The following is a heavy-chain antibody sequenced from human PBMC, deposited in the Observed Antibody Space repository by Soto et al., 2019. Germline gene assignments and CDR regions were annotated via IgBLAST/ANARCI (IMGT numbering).Heavy chain of an antibody. Sequence: GGSLRLSCAASGFTFSSYAMRWVRQAPGKGLEWVSAISGSGGSTYYADSVKGRFTISRDNSKNTLYLQMNSLRAEDTAVYYCANVPLPFTMVRGVIHYFDFWGQGTLVTGSS. CDR3: ANVPLPFTMVRGVIHYFDF. D-gene: IGHD3-10*01. CDR1: GFTFSSYA. J-gene: IGHJ4*02. CDR2: ISGSGGST. V-gene: IGHV3-23*01.